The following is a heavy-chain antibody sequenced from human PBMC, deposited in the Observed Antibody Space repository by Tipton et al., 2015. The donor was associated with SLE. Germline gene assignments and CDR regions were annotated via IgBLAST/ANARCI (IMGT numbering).Heavy chain of an antibody. D-gene: IGHD3-3*01. J-gene: IGHJ4*02. V-gene: IGHV4-34*01. CDR1: GGSFSGHY. Sequence: TLSLTCAVYGGSFSGHYWSWIRQPPGQGLEWIGEINHSGSTNYSPSLKSRVTISVDTSRNQFSLKLRSVTAADTAVYYCARHLYDFWSGYFAYWGQGTLVTVSS. CDR3: ARHLYDFWSGYFAY. CDR2: INHSGST.